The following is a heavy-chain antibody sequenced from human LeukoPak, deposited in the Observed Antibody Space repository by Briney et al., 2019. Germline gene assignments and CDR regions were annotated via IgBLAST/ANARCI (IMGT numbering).Heavy chain of an antibody. D-gene: IGHD3-22*01. CDR1: GYTFNSYG. CDR3: ARGLFEYYYYYGMDV. CDR2: IIPIFGTA. Sequence: SVKVSCKASGYTFNSYGISWVRQAPGQGLEWMGGIIPIFGTANYAQKFQGRVTITADESTSTAYMELSSLRSEDTAVYYCARGLFEYYYYYGMDVWGQGTTVTVSS. J-gene: IGHJ6*02. V-gene: IGHV1-69*13.